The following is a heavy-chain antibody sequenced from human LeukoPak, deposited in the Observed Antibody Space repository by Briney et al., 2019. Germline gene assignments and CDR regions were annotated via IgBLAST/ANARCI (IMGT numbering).Heavy chain of an antibody. CDR2: IYSGGRT. CDR3: ARDLRGTGDALDI. J-gene: IGHJ3*02. V-gene: IGHV3-53*01. D-gene: IGHD7-27*01. CDR1: GISVSNNY. Sequence: PGGSLRLSCAASGISVSNNYMNWVRQAPGKGLEWVSVIYSGGRTYYADSLKGRLTISRDNSKNTLYLQMNTLRAEDTAVYYCARDLRGTGDALDIWGQGTMVIVSS.